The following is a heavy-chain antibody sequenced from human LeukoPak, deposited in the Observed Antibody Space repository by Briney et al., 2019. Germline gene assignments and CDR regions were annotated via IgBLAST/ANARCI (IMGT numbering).Heavy chain of an antibody. Sequence: GASLQISCKGSGYSFTSYWISWVRQMPGKGLEWMGRIDPSDSYTNYSPSFQGHVTISAEKSISTAYLQWSSLKASDTASYYCARLQDYYGSGRAGFDPWGQGTLVTVSS. J-gene: IGHJ5*02. CDR2: IDPSDSYT. CDR1: GYSFTSYW. D-gene: IGHD3-10*01. CDR3: ARLQDYYGSGRAGFDP. V-gene: IGHV5-10-1*01.